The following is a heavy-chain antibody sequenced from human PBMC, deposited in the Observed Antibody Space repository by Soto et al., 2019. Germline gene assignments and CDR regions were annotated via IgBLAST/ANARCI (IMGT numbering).Heavy chain of an antibody. CDR2: ISYDGSNK. CDR1: GFTFSSYG. J-gene: IGHJ6*02. D-gene: IGHD6-13*01. CDR3: AKDPVGSSWYGYYYYYYGMDV. Sequence: GGSLRLSCAASGFTFSSYGMHWVRQAPGKGLEWVAVISYDGSNKYYADSVKGRFTISRDNSKNTLYLQMNSLRAEDTAVYYCAKDPVGSSWYGYYYYYYGMDVWGQGTTVTVSS. V-gene: IGHV3-30*18.